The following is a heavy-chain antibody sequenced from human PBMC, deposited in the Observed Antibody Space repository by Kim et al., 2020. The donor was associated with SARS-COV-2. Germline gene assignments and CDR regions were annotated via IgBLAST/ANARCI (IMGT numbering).Heavy chain of an antibody. CDR2: IYYSGST. CDR3: ARDRVMVRAIDY. Sequence: SETLSLTCTVSGGSISSGDYYWSWIRQPPGKGLEWIGYIYYSGSTYYNPSLKSRVTISVDTSKNQFSLKLSSVTAADTAVYYCARDRVMVRAIDYWGQGTLVTVSS. CDR1: GGSISSGDYY. J-gene: IGHJ4*02. V-gene: IGHV4-30-4*01. D-gene: IGHD3-10*01.